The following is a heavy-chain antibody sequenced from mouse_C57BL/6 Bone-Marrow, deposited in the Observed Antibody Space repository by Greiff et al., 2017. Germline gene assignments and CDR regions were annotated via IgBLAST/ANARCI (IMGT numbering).Heavy chain of an antibody. CDR2: ISNGGGST. CDR1: GFTFSDYY. V-gene: IGHV5-12*01. CDR3: ARPYDGYSDAMDY. Sequence: EVHLVESGGGLVQPGGSLKLSCAASGFTFSDYYMYWVRQTPEKRLEWVAYISNGGGSTYYPDTVKGRFTISRDNAKNTLYLQMSRLKSEDTAMYYCARPYDGYSDAMDYWGQGTSVTVSS. J-gene: IGHJ4*01. D-gene: IGHD2-3*01.